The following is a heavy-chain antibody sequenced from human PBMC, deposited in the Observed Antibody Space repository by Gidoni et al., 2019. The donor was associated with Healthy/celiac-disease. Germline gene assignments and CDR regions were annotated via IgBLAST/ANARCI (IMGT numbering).Heavy chain of an antibody. V-gene: IGHV3-23*01. CDR1: GFTFSRYA. CDR2: ISGSGGTT. CDR3: TRVGYDILTGYHPLFDY. D-gene: IGHD3-9*01. J-gene: IGHJ4*02. Sequence: EVQLLESGGGLVQPGGSLGLSCEASGFTFSRYAMSWVRQAPGKGLELVSAISGSGGTTYYADSVKGRFTISRDNSKSALSLQMNSLRAEDTAVYYCTRVGYDILTGYHPLFDYWGQGTLVTVSS.